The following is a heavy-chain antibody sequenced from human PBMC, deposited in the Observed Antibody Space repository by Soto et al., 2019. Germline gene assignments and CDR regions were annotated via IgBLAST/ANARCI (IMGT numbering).Heavy chain of an antibody. V-gene: IGHV3-23*01. CDR3: AKDGVTLPGYYFDY. J-gene: IGHJ4*02. CDR1: GFTFSNYA. CDR2: ISYSGSDT. Sequence: EVQLLESGGGLVQPGGSLRLSCAASGFTFSNYAMSWVRQAPGKGLEWVSGISYSGSDTYYADSVKGRFTISRDNSKNTLYLLMNSLRAEDTAVCYCAKDGVTLPGYYFDYWGQGTLVTVSS. D-gene: IGHD3-9*01.